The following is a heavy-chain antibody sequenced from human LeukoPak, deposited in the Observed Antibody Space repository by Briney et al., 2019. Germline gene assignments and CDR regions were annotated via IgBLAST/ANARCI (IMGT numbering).Heavy chain of an antibody. CDR1: GFTFSSYA. Sequence: GRSLRLSCAASGFTFSSYAMHWVRQAPGKGLEWVAVISYDGSNKYYADSVKGRFTISRDNSKNTLYLQMNSLRAEDTAVYYCAKADYALWFGGDWGQGTLVTVSS. D-gene: IGHD3-10*01. J-gene: IGHJ4*02. CDR2: ISYDGSNK. CDR3: AKADYALWFGGD. V-gene: IGHV3-30*07.